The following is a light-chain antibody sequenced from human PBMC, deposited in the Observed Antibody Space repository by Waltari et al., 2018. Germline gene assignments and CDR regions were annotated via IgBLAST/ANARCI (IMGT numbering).Light chain of an antibody. CDR3: LQVSSFPVT. CDR2: EAS. CDR1: QDIDSY. V-gene: IGKV1-16*01. J-gene: IGKJ4*01. Sequence: DIQMTQSPLSLSASVGDSVTITCRASQDIDSYLAWFQQKPGKAPKSLIDEASNLQTGVPARFSGSGSGTDFTLTINSLRPEDFATYSCLQVSSFPVTFGGGTKVEV.